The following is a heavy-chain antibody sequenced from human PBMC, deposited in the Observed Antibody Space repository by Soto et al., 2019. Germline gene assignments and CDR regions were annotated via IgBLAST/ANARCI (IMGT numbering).Heavy chain of an antibody. D-gene: IGHD2-2*01. CDR1: GFTFRSYA. CDR2: ISGSGDST. J-gene: IGHJ6*03. Sequence: GGTLRLSCAASGFTFRSYAMSWVRQAPGKGLEWVAAISGSGDSTYYADSVKGRFTISRDNSKNTLYLQMNSLRAEDTAVYYCAKVDVLVPPAIGYYYMDVWGKGTTVTVSS. CDR3: AKVDVLVPPAIGYYYMDV. V-gene: IGHV3-23*01.